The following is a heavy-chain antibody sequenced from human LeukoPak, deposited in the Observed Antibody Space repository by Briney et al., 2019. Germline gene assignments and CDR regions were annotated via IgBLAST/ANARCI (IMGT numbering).Heavy chain of an antibody. CDR1: GGSFSGYY. D-gene: IGHD3-3*01. V-gene: IGHV4-34*01. J-gene: IGHJ5*02. CDR2: INHSGST. Sequence: SETLSLTCAVYGGSFSGYYWSWIRRPPGKGLEWIGEINHSGSTNYNPSLKSRVTISVDTSKNQFSLKLSPVTAADTAVYYCARGHRDYDFWSCYLRGDFDPWGQGTLVTVSS. CDR3: ARGHRDYDFWSCYLRGDFDP.